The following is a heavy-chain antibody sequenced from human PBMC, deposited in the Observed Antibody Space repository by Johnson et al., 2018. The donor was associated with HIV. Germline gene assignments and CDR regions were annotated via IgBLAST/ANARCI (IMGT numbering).Heavy chain of an antibody. D-gene: IGHD3-9*01. CDR2: ISSSGSTI. Sequence: QVQLVESGGGLVKPGGSLRLSCSASGFTFSDYYITWIRQAPGKGLEWISYISSSGSTIYYADSVKGRFTISRDNSKNALYLQLNSLRAEDTAVYYCAKDGPVLRYFDWSDAFDIWGQGTMVTVSS. CDR3: AKDGPVLRYFDWSDAFDI. J-gene: IGHJ3*02. CDR1: GFTFSDYY. V-gene: IGHV3-11*04.